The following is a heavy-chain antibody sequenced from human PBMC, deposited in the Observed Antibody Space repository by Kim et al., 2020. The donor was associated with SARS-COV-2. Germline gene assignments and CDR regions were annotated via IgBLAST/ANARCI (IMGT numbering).Heavy chain of an antibody. D-gene: IGHD5-18*01. CDR1: GFTFSRYW. V-gene: IGHV3-74*01. CDR2: LNTDGSTT. CDR3: ARGGAEIAMAHVY. J-gene: IGHJ4*02. Sequence: GGSLRLSCAASGFTFSRYWMHWVRQAPGKGLVWVSRLNTDGSTTTYADSVKGRFTISRDNAENTVYLQMSSLRAEDTAVYYCARGGAEIAMAHVYWGLGT.